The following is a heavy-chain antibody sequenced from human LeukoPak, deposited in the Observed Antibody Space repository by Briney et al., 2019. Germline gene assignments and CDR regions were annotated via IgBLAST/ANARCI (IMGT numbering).Heavy chain of an antibody. V-gene: IGHV1-2*02. CDR1: GYAFTGYY. J-gene: IGHJ4*02. CDR3: ARDRPLDADDYYGFYYFDY. D-gene: IGHD3-10*01. Sequence: ASVKVSCKASGYAFTGYYMHWVRQAPGQGLEWMGWINPNSGDTNHAQKFQGRVTMTRDTSISTAYMELSRLRSDDTAVYYCARDRPLDADDYYGFYYFDYWGQGTLVTVSS. CDR2: INPNSGDT.